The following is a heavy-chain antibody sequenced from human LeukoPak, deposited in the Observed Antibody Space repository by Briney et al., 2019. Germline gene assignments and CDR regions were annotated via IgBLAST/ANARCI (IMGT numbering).Heavy chain of an antibody. Sequence: SETLSLTCTVSGGSISSYYWSWIRQPAGKGLEWIGRIYTSGSTNYNPSLKSRVTMSVDTSKNQFSLKLSSVTAADTAVYYCAREPYDFWSGYYSFDYWGQGTLVTVSS. CDR3: AREPYDFWSGYYSFDY. CDR2: IYTSGST. V-gene: IGHV4-4*07. CDR1: GGSISSYY. D-gene: IGHD3-3*01. J-gene: IGHJ4*02.